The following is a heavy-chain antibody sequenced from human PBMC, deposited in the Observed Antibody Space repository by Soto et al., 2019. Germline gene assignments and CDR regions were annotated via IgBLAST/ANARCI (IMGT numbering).Heavy chain of an antibody. Sequence: SETLSLTCTVSGGSISSYYWSWIRQPPGKGLEWIGYIYYSGSTNYNPSLKSRVTISVDTSKNQFSLKVSSVTAADTAVYYCARGPNSSAYYYYGMDVWGQGTTVTVSS. CDR3: ARGPNSSAYYYYGMDV. CDR1: GGSISSYY. D-gene: IGHD6-25*01. J-gene: IGHJ6*02. V-gene: IGHV4-59*01. CDR2: IYYSGST.